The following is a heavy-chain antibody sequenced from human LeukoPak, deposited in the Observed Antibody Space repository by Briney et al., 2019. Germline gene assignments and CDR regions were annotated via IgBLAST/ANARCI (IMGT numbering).Heavy chain of an antibody. J-gene: IGHJ4*02. Sequence: GGSLRLSCAASGFTFSSYGMHWVRQAPGKGLEWVAVIWYDGSNKYYADSVKGRFTISRDNSKNTLYPQMNSLRAEDTAVYYCARVRSSSSWYVFDYWGQGTLVTVSS. V-gene: IGHV3-33*01. CDR3: ARVRSSSSWYVFDY. CDR2: IWYDGSNK. CDR1: GFTFSSYG. D-gene: IGHD6-13*01.